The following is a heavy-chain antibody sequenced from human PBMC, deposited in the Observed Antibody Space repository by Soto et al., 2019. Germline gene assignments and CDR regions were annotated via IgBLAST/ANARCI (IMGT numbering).Heavy chain of an antibody. V-gene: IGHV3-30*18. D-gene: IGHD2-8*01. CDR2: ISYDGSNK. Sequence: GGSLRLSCAASGFTFSSYGMHWVRQAPGKGLEWVAVISYDGSNKYYADSVKGRFTISRDNSKNTLYLQMNSLRAEDTAVYYCAKDQDADIVLMVYAMDSGMDVWGQGTTVTVSS. J-gene: IGHJ6*02. CDR3: AKDQDADIVLMVYAMDSGMDV. CDR1: GFTFSSYG.